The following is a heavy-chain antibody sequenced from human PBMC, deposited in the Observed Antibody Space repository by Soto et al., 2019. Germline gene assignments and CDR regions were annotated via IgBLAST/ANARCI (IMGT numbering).Heavy chain of an antibody. CDR1: GGSISSGGYS. J-gene: IGHJ4*02. V-gene: IGHV4-30-2*01. Sequence: NPSATLSLTCAVSGGSISSGGYSWSWIRQPPGKGLEWIGYIYHIGSTYYNPSLKSRVTISVDRSKNQFSLKLSSVTAADTAVYYCASRDGSYFDYWGQGTLVTVSS. CDR2: IYHIGST. CDR3: ASRDGSYFDY. D-gene: IGHD5-12*01.